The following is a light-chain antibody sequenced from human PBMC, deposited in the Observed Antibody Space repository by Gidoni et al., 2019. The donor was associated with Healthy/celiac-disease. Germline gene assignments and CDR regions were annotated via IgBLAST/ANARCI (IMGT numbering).Light chain of an antibody. J-gene: IGKJ4*01. CDR2: AAS. Sequence: IQLTQSPSFLSASVGDRVTITCRASQGISSYLAWYQQKPGKAPKLLIYAASTLKSRVPTRFSGSGSGTEFTITISRLQPEDFANYYCQQLNSYPPTFGGGTKVEIK. CDR3: QQLNSYPPT. CDR1: QGISSY. V-gene: IGKV1-9*01.